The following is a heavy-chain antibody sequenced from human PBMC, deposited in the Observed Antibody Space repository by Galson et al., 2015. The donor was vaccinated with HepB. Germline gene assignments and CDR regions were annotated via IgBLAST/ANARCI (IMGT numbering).Heavy chain of an antibody. CDR1: GFTFSSYA. D-gene: IGHD5-18*01. CDR3: ARDDRNVDTAMVTSDY. V-gene: IGHV3-74*01. CDR2: INNDGSST. Sequence: SLRLSCAASGFTFSSYAMHWVRQAPGKGLVWVSYINNDGSSTIYADSVKGRFTISRDNAKNTLYLQMNSLRAEDTAVYYCARDDRNVDTAMVTSDYWGQGTLVTVSA. J-gene: IGHJ4*02.